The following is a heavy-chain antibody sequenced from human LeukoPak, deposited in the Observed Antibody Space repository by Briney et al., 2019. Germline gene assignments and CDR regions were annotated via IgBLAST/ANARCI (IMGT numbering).Heavy chain of an antibody. CDR1: GGSISSSSYY. CDR3: ARGVSGYSYGIQYYYYYYYMDV. D-gene: IGHD5-18*01. CDR2: IYYSGSP. Sequence: SETLSLTCTVSGGSISSSSYYWGWIRQPPGKGLEWIGSIYYSGSPNYNPSLTSRVTISVDTSKNQFSLKLSSVTAADTAVYYCARGVSGYSYGIQYYYYYYYMDVWGKGTTVTVSS. J-gene: IGHJ6*03. V-gene: IGHV4-39*07.